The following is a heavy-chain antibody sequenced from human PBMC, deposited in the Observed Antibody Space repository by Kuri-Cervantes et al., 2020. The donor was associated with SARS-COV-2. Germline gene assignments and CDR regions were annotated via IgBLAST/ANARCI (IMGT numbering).Heavy chain of an antibody. CDR2: IIPIFGTA. J-gene: IGHJ4*02. Sequence: SVKVSCKASGGTFSSYAISWVRQAPGQGREWMGGIIPIFGTANYAQKFQGRVTSTADKSTSTAYMELSSLRSEDTAVYYCARLSGLSTVTTSRPYWGQGTLVTVSS. D-gene: IGHD4-17*01. CDR3: ARLSGLSTVTTSRPY. V-gene: IGHV1-69*06. CDR1: GGTFSSYA.